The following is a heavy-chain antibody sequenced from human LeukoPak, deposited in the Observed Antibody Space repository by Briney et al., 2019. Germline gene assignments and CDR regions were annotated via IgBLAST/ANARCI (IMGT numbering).Heavy chain of an antibody. CDR2: ISASGVST. CDR1: GFTFSSYA. Sequence: GGSLRLSCAASGFTFSSYAMSWVRQAPGKGLEWVSGISASGVSTNYADSVKGRFTISRVNSKNTLYLQMNSLRAEDTAVYYCAKLPRIRLWDGEYYFDYWGQGTLVTVSS. CDR3: AKLPRIRLWDGEYYFDY. V-gene: IGHV3-23*01. J-gene: IGHJ4*02. D-gene: IGHD2-15*01.